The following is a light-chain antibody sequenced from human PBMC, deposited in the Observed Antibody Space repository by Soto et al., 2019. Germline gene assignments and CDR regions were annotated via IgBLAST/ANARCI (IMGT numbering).Light chain of an antibody. CDR3: QQYNNWPPSWT. CDR2: AAS. CDR1: QGIRND. Sequence: ALQMNQSPSSLSASVGDRVTITCRARQGIRNDLGWYQQKPGKAPKLLIYAASSLQSGVPSRFSGSGSGTEFTLTISSLHSEDFAVYNCQQYNNWPPSWTFGQGTKVDTK. V-gene: IGKV1-6*01. J-gene: IGKJ1*01.